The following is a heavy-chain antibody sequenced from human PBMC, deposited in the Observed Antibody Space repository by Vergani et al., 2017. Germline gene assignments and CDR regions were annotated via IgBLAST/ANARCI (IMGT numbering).Heavy chain of an antibody. CDR3: ARLVGATTHFDY. D-gene: IGHD1-26*01. CDR1: GGTFSSYA. Sequence: QVQLVQSGAEVKKPGSSVKVSCKASGGTFSSYAISWVLQAPGQGLEWMGRIIPIVGTANYAQTFQGRVTITADKSTSTAYMELSSLRSEDTAVYYCARLVGATTHFDYWGQGTLVTVSS. CDR2: IIPIVGTA. V-gene: IGHV1-69*04. J-gene: IGHJ4*02.